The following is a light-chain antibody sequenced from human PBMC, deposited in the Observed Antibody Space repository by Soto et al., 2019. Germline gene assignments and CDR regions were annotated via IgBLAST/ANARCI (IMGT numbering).Light chain of an antibody. V-gene: IGKV3-15*01. J-gene: IGKJ1*01. CDR1: QSVSSY. CDR2: WAS. Sequence: EVGMKKSPATLSMSIGERATLSCRASQSVSSYLAWYQQKPGQPPRLLMRWASIRASGVPDRFSGSGSGTEFTLAIYSLPAEDVAVYYCQLYYCTPSTFGQGTKVAIK. CDR3: QLYYCTPST.